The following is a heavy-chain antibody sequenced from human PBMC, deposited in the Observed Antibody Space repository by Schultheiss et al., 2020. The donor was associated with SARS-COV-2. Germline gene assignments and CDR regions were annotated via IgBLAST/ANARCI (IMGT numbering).Heavy chain of an antibody. V-gene: IGHV5-51*01. D-gene: IGHD6-19*01. Sequence: GESLKISCKGSGYSFTSYWIGWVRQMPGKGLEWMGIIYPGDSDTRYSPSFQGHVTISADKSISTAYLQWSSLKASDTAMYYCARRGIAVAGTGEFDYWGQGTLVTVSS. J-gene: IGHJ4*02. CDR3: ARRGIAVAGTGEFDY. CDR1: GYSFTSYW. CDR2: IYPGDSDT.